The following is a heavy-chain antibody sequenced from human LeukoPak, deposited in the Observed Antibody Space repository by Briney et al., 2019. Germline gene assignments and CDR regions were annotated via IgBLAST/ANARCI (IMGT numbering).Heavy chain of an antibody. Sequence: PSETLSLTCAVYGGSFSAYYWTWIRQPPGKGVEWIGSIYYSGSTYYNPSLKSRVTLSVDTSKNQFSLKLSSVTAADTAVYYCARDLAVLGYFHFDYWGQGTLVTVSS. D-gene: IGHD3-22*01. CDR3: ARDLAVLGYFHFDY. J-gene: IGHJ4*02. CDR1: GGSFSAYY. V-gene: IGHV4-34*01. CDR2: IYYSGST.